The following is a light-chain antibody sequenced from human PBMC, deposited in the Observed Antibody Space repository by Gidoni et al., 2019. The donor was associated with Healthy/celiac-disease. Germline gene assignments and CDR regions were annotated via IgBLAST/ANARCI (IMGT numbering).Light chain of an antibody. J-gene: IGKJ5*01. V-gene: IGKV3-11*01. CDR3: QQRRHWPPIT. CDR1: QSVSSY. Sequence: EIVSTQTVATLSLSPVERATLSSRARQSVSSYLAWYKQKSGQATRLLISDASSRATGIPARFSGSGSGTDFTLTISSLEPEDFAVYYCQQRRHWPPITFGQGTRLEIK. CDR2: DAS.